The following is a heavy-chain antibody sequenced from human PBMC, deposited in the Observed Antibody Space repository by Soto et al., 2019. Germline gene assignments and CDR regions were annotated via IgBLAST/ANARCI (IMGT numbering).Heavy chain of an antibody. CDR2: LYSGGTT. CDR1: GFIVSSNY. CDR3: ARDQPGYSYGYGLGY. Sequence: PGGSLRLSCAASGFIVSSNYMSWVRQAPGKGLEWVSVLYSGGTTYYADSVRGRFTISRDNAKNSLYLQMNSLRAEDTVVFYCARDQPGYSYGYGLGYWGQGTLLTVSS. J-gene: IGHJ4*02. D-gene: IGHD5-18*01. V-gene: IGHV3-66*01.